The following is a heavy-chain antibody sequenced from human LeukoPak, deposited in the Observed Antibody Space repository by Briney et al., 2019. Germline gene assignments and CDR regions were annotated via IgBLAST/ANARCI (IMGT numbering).Heavy chain of an antibody. CDR2: INHSGST. CDR3: ARGYHAGYSYGYHNWFDP. J-gene: IGHJ5*02. V-gene: IGHV4-34*01. D-gene: IGHD5-18*01. Sequence: PSETLSLTCAVYGGSFSGYYWSWIRQPPGKGLEWIGEINHSGSTNYNPSLKSRVTISVDTSKNQFSLKLSSVTAADTAVYYCARGYHAGYSYGYHNWFDPWGQGTLVTVSS. CDR1: GGSFSGYY.